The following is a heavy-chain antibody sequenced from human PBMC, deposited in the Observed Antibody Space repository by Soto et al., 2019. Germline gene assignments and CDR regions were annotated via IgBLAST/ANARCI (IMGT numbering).Heavy chain of an antibody. CDR3: AKGGYGSGSYYQPYYYYGMDV. CDR1: GFTFSSYA. Sequence: AASLRLSCAASGFTFSSYAMSWVRQAPGKGLKWVSAISGSGGSTYYADSVKGRFTISRDNSKNTLYLQMNSLRAEDTAVYYCAKGGYGSGSYYQPYYYYGMDVWGQGTTVTVSS. V-gene: IGHV3-23*01. J-gene: IGHJ6*02. D-gene: IGHD3-10*01. CDR2: ISGSGGST.